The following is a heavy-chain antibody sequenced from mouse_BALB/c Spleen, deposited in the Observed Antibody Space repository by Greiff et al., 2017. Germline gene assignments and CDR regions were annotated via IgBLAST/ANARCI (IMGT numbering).Heavy chain of an antibody. J-gene: IGHJ3*01. D-gene: IGHD1-1*01. CDR1: GFTFSSYY. CDR2: INSNGGST. V-gene: IGHV5-6-2*01. CDR3: ARHPGSSFQAWFAY. Sequence: EVQVVESGGGLVKLGGSLKLSCAASGFTFSSYYMSWVRQTPEKRLELVAAINSNGGSTYYPDTVKGRFTISRDNAKNTLYLQMSSLKSEDTALYYCARHPGSSFQAWFAYWGQGTLVTVSA.